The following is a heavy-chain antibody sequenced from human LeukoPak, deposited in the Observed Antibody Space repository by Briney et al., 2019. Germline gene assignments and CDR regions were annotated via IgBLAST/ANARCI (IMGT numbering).Heavy chain of an antibody. CDR3: ARKAIFGLGPCYFDY. J-gene: IGHJ4*02. CDR1: GGSFSGYY. CDR2: INHSGST. Sequence: SENLSLTCAVYGGSFSGYYWSWIRQPPGKGLEWIGEINHSGSTNYNPSLKSRVTISVDTSKNQFSLKLSSVTAADTAVYYCARKAIFGLGPCYFDYWGQGTLVTVSS. D-gene: IGHD3-3*01. V-gene: IGHV4-34*01.